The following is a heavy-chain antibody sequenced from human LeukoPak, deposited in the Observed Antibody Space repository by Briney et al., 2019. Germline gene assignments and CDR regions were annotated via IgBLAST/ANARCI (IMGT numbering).Heavy chain of an antibody. Sequence: GGSLRLSCAASGFTFRSSWMNWFRQSSGKGLEWVANINQDGSEKYYVDSVKGRFTISRDNAKNSLYLQINSLRAEDTAVYYCASGLYWGQGTLVTVPS. J-gene: IGHJ4*02. V-gene: IGHV3-7*01. CDR1: GFTFRSSW. CDR3: ASGLY. CDR2: INQDGSEK.